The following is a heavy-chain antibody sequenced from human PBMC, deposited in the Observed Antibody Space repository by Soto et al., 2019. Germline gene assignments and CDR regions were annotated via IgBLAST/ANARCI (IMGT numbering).Heavy chain of an antibody. Sequence: QAQLVQSGAEVKKPGSSVKVSCKASGGTFNRETFSWVRQAPGQGLQWMGRIIPVLDVTEYPQNFQGRVTITADTSTSTVYLALSGPGSDDTAVYYCARGGKLGGDLDVWGKGTPVIVSS. V-gene: IGHV1-69*02. CDR1: GGTFNRET. J-gene: IGHJ6*04. CDR3: ARGGKLGGDLDV. D-gene: IGHD3-10*01. CDR2: IIPVLDVT.